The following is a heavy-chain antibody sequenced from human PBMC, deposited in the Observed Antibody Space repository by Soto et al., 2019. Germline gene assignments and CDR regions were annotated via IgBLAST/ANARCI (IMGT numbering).Heavy chain of an antibody. Sequence: QVQLVQSGAEVKKPGSSVKVSCKASGGTFSSYAISWVRQAPGQGLEWMGGIIPIFGTANYAQKFQGRVTITAAESTSTAYMELSSLRSADTAVYYCASADKGSPRSSWYSHYWGQGTLVTVSS. J-gene: IGHJ4*02. CDR3: ASADKGSPRSSWYSHY. CDR1: GGTFSSYA. D-gene: IGHD6-13*01. CDR2: IIPIFGTA. V-gene: IGHV1-69*01.